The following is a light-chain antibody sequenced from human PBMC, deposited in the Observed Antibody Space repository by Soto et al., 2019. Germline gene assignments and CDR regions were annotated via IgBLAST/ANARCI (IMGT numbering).Light chain of an antibody. Sequence: IELMQSPGTLPFSPGERATLSCRASRSLSSAYLAWYQQKPGQAPRLLIYGASTRATGIPARFSGSGSGTEFTLTISSLQSEDFAVYYCQQYNNWPPITFGQGTRLEIK. J-gene: IGKJ5*01. CDR3: QQYNNWPPIT. CDR1: RSLSSAY. CDR2: GAS. V-gene: IGKV3-15*01.